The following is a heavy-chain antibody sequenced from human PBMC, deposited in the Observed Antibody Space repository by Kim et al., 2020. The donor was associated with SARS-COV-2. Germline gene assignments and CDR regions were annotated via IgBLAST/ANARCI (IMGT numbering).Heavy chain of an antibody. J-gene: IGHJ4*02. CDR3: ARASSRRADY. CDR2: ST. V-gene: IGHV3-23*01. Sequence: STFYADSVKGRFTISRDKSKNTLFLQLNNLRAEDTALYYCARASSRRADYWGQGTLVTVSS. D-gene: IGHD2-2*01.